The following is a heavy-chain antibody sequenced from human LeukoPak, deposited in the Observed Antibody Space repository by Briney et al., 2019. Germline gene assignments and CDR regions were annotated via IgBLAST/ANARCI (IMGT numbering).Heavy chain of an antibody. V-gene: IGHV3-21*01. J-gene: IGHJ3*02. CDR2: ISSSSSYI. CDR3: ARDYGDYVTSYAFDI. D-gene: IGHD4-17*01. Sequence: PGGPLRLSCAASGFTFSSYSMNWVRQAPGKGLEGVSSISSSSSYIYYADSVKGRFTISRDNARNSLYLQMNSLRAEDTAVYSCARDYGDYVTSYAFDIWGQGTMVTVSS. CDR1: GFTFSSYS.